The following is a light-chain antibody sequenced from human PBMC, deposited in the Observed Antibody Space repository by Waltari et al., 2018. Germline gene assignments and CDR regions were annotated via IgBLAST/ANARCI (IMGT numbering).Light chain of an antibody. J-gene: IGKJ3*01. Sequence: DIVMTQSPDSLAVSLGERAHINCKSSQSVLYSSNNKNYLAWYQQKPGQPPKLLIYWASTRESGVPDRFSGSGSGTDFTLTISSLQAEDVAVYYCQQYYSTPLTFGPGTKVDIK. CDR3: QQYYSTPLT. CDR2: WAS. CDR1: QSVLYSSNNKNY. V-gene: IGKV4-1*01.